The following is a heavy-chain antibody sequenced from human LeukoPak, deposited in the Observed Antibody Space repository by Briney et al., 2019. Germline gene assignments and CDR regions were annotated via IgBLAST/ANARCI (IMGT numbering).Heavy chain of an antibody. J-gene: IGHJ4*02. CDR1: GFTFSTYA. D-gene: IGHD4-11*01. CDR2: ISYDGSNK. V-gene: IGHV3-30*04. Sequence: PGRSLRLSCAASGFTFSTYAMHWVRQAPGKGLEWVAVISYDGSNKYYADSVKGRFTISRDNSKNTLYLQMNSLRAEDTALFYCARDGDYSRSVYFDYWSQGILVTVSS. CDR3: ARDGDYSRSVYFDY.